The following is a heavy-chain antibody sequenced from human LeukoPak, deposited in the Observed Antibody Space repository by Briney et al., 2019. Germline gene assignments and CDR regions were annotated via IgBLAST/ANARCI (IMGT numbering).Heavy chain of an antibody. V-gene: IGHV3-21*01. J-gene: IGHJ4*02. Sequence: GGSLRLSCAASGFTFSSYSMNWVRQAPGKGLEWVSSISSSSSYIYYADSVKGRFTISRDNAKNSLYLQMNSLRAEDTAVYYCVRVSLGYCTNGVCYTTDYWGQGTLVTVSS. CDR1: GFTFSSYS. D-gene: IGHD2-8*01. CDR2: ISSSSSYI. CDR3: VRVSLGYCTNGVCYTTDY.